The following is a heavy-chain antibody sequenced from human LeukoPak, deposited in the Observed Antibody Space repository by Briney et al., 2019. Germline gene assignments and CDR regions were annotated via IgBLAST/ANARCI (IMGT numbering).Heavy chain of an antibody. J-gene: IGHJ6*02. CDR1: GFTFSSYW. Sequence: PGGSLRLSCAASGFTFSSYWMSWVRQAPGKGLEWVANIKQDGGEKYYVDSVKGRFTISRDNAKNSLYLQMNSLRAEDTAVYYCARELVYCSSTSCRDYYGMDVWGQGTTVTVSS. V-gene: IGHV3-7*01. CDR3: ARELVYCSSTSCRDYYGMDV. CDR2: IKQDGGEK. D-gene: IGHD2-2*01.